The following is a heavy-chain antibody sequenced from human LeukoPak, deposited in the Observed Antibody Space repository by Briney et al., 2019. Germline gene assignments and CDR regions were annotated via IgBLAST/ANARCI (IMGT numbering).Heavy chain of an antibody. V-gene: IGHV3-15*01. D-gene: IGHD5-18*01. CDR3: TTDKLWFSY. CDR2: VTSKTDGGAT. Sequence: GGSLRLSCAASGFTFSNAWMGWVRQAPGKGLEWVGRVTSKTDGGATDYAAPVKGRFTISGDDSKNTLYLQMNSLRTEDTAVYYCTTDKLWFSYWGQGTLVTVSS. CDR1: GFTFSNAW. J-gene: IGHJ4*02.